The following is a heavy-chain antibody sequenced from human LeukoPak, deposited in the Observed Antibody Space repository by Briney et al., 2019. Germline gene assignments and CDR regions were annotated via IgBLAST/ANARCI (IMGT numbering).Heavy chain of an antibody. D-gene: IGHD6-13*01. Sequence: GGSLRLSCAASGFTFSNYAMNWVRQAPGKGLEWVSYISSSRSTIYYADSVKGRFTISSDNAKNSLYLQMNSLRAEDTAVYYCARGPYSSNWYVDYWGQGTLVTVAS. CDR2: ISSSRSTI. CDR1: GFTFSNYA. CDR3: ARGPYSSNWYVDY. J-gene: IGHJ4*02. V-gene: IGHV3-48*01.